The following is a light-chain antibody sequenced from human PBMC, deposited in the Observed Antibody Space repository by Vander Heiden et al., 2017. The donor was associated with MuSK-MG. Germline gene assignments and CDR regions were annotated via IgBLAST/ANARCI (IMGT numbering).Light chain of an antibody. CDR3: QQTDFSLVP. V-gene: IGKV1-39*01. CDR1: QRISSF. J-gene: IGKJ1*01. CDR2: AAS. Sequence: DIQMTQSPSSLSAYAGDRVTLTCRESQRISSFLHWSQQKPGKAPKLLIYAASSLPGWVPSKFSGSGSGTEFTLTINRLQPEYFSTYYCQQTDFSLVPFCQGTQVEIK.